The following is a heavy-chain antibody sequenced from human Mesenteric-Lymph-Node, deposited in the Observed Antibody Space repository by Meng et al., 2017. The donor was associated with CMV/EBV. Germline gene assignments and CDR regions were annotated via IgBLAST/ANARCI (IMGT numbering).Heavy chain of an antibody. CDR2: IHYSGST. CDR1: GGSISTYY. V-gene: IGHV4-59*01. J-gene: IGHJ6*02. Sequence: SETLSLTCTVSGGSISTYYWSWIRQPPGKGLEWIGYIHYSGSTNSNPSLKSRVTISVDTSKNQFSLKLRSVTAADTAVYYCARDGGCNSADCYYYAMDVWGQGTTVTVSS. CDR3: ARDGGCNSADCYYYAMDV. D-gene: IGHD2-21*01.